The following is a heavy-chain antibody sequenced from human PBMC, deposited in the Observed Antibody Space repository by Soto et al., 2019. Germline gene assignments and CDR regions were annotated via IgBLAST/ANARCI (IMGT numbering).Heavy chain of an antibody. V-gene: IGHV3-30-3*01. CDR1: GFTFNHYA. CDR2: ISYDETNI. D-gene: IGHD6-13*01. Sequence: QVQLVESGGGVVQPGRSLRLSCAASGFTFNHYAMHWVRQAPGKGLEWVAVISYDETNIYYANSVKGRFTISKDNSKNTLYLQMNSLRAEDTAVYYCARGRGPAVGTPVHYWGQGTLVTVSS. J-gene: IGHJ4*02. CDR3: ARGRGPAVGTPVHY.